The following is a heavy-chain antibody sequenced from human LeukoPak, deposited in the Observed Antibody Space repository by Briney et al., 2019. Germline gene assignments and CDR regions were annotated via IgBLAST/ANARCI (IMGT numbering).Heavy chain of an antibody. CDR3: ARVSYSIAAAGTGALFYYYYMDV. J-gene: IGHJ6*03. Sequence: SVKVSCKASGGTFSSYAISWVRQAPGQGLEWMGGIIPIFGTANYAQKFQGRVTITADESTSTAYMELSSLRSEDTAVYYCARVSYSIAAAGTGALFYYYYMDVWGKGTTVTISS. D-gene: IGHD6-13*01. CDR2: IIPIFGTA. CDR1: GGTFSSYA. V-gene: IGHV1-69*13.